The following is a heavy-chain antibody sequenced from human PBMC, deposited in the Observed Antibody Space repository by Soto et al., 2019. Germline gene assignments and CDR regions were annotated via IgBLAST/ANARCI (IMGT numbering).Heavy chain of an antibody. Sequence: ASVKVSCKASGYTFTSYAMHWVRQAPGQRLEWMGWINAGNGNTKYSQKFQGRVTISRDTSASTAYMELSSLRSEDTAVYYCGRSSCWYPYRGDNWFDPWGQGTLVTVSS. V-gene: IGHV1-3*01. CDR3: GRSSCWYPYRGDNWFDP. CDR2: INAGNGNT. D-gene: IGHD6-13*01. CDR1: GYTFTSYA. J-gene: IGHJ5*02.